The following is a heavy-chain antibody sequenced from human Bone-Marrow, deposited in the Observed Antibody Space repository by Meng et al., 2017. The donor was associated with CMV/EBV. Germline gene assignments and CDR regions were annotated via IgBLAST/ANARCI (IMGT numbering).Heavy chain of an antibody. J-gene: IGHJ4*02. CDR1: GYTVTDYY. CDR2: INPNDDT. CDR3: ARSSGWSRFDY. Sequence: QVQLVQSGXEVKKXXXSVKVSCKASGYTVTDYYIHWVRQAPGQWLEWMGWINPNDDTNYAQNFQGRVTMTRDMSINTVYMELSRLTSDDTAVYYCARSSGWSRFDYWGLGTLVTVSS. V-gene: IGHV1-2*02. D-gene: IGHD6-19*01.